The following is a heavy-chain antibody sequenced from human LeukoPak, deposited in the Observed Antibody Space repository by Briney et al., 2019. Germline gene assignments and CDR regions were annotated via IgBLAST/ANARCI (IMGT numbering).Heavy chain of an antibody. J-gene: IGHJ5*02. CDR3: ARERRIVGATPSWFDP. CDR1: GYTFTGYY. CDR2: INLNSGGT. Sequence: ASVKVSCKASGYTFTGYYMHWVRQAPGQGLEWMGWINLNSGGTNYAQKFQGRVTMTRDTSISTAYMELSRLRSDDTAVYYCARERRIVGATPSWFDPWSQGTLVTVSS. D-gene: IGHD1-26*01. V-gene: IGHV1-2*02.